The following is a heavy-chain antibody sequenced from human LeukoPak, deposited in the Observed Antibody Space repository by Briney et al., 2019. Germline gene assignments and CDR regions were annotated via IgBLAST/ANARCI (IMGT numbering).Heavy chain of an antibody. CDR2: IRSDGSIT. CDR1: GFTFSGYW. Sequence: GGSLRLSCAATGFTFSGYWMHWVRQAPGKGLAWVSVIRSDGSITTYADSVKGRFTISRDTAKNTLYLQMNSLRAEDTAVYYCAKPPRTTDYYYYYGMDVWGQGTTVTVSS. D-gene: IGHD1-14*01. CDR3: AKPPRTTDYYYYYGMDV. V-gene: IGHV3-74*01. J-gene: IGHJ6*02.